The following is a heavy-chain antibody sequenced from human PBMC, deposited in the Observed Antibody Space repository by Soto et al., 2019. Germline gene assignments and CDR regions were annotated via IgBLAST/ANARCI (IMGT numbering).Heavy chain of an antibody. Sequence: ASVKVSCKASGGTFSSYAISWVRQAPGQGLEWMGGIIPIFGTANYAQKFQGRVTITADESTSTAYMELSSLRSEDTAVYYCARVSGSYYVQARGSYYYYYGMDVWGQGTTVTVSS. D-gene: IGHD1-26*01. CDR3: ARVSGSYYVQARGSYYYYYGMDV. J-gene: IGHJ6*02. CDR1: GGTFSSYA. V-gene: IGHV1-69*13. CDR2: IIPIFGTA.